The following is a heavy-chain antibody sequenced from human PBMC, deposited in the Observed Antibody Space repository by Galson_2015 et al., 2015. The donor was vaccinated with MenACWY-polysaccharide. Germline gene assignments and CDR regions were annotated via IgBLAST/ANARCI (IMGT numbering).Heavy chain of an antibody. D-gene: IGHD2-8*02. V-gene: IGHV3-15*01. CDR3: STGDGHTTGFDY. CDR1: GFIFSNAW. J-gene: IGHJ4*02. CDR2: IKSKPNGGTI. Sequence: SLRLSCAGSGFIFSNAWMNWVRQAPGKGLEWVGCIKSKPNGGTIEYAAPVKGRFTISRDDSKNTVYVQMNSLKTEDTAVYYCSTGDGHTTGFDYWGQGALVIVSS.